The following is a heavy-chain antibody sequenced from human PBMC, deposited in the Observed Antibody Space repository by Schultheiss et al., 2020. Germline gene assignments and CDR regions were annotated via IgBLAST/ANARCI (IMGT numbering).Heavy chain of an antibody. D-gene: IGHD2-21*02. CDR3: AAAYCKGGDCYSFDY. CDR2: INPNSGDT. CDR1: GYTFTGYY. V-gene: IGHV1-2*02. Sequence: ASVKVSCNASGYTFTGYYMHWVRQAPGQGLECMGWINPNSGDTKYAQKFQGRVTMTRDTSISTTYMELSRLRSDDTALYYCAAAYCKGGDCYSFDYWGQRTVVTVSS. J-gene: IGHJ4*02.